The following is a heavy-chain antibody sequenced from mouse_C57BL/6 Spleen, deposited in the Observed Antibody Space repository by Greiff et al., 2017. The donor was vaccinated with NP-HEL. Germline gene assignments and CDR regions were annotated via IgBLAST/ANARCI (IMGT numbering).Heavy chain of an antibody. J-gene: IGHJ1*03. V-gene: IGHV5-17*01. CDR2: ISSGSSTI. CDR3: ARQYYGSWYFDV. D-gene: IGHD1-1*01. CDR1: GFTFSDYG. Sequence: EVMLVESGGGLVKPGGSLKLSCAASGFTFSDYGMHWVRQAPEKGLEWVAYISSGSSTIYYADTVKGRFNISRDNAKNTLFLQMTSLRSEDTAMYYCARQYYGSWYFDVWGTGTTVTVSS.